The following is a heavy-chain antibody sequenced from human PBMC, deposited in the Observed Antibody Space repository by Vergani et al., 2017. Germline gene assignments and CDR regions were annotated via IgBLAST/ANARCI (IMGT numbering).Heavy chain of an antibody. D-gene: IGHD2-21*01. Sequence: QVQLQESGPGLVKPSETLSLTCTVSGGSISSYYWSWIRQPPGKGLEWIGYIYYSGSTNYNPSLKSRVTISVDTSKNQFSLKLSSVTAADTAVYYCAGGDGWIGGGDGGYFDLWGRGTLVTVSS. CDR1: GGSISSYY. CDR2: IYYSGST. V-gene: IGHV4-59*01. J-gene: IGHJ2*01. CDR3: AGGDGWIGGGDGGYFDL.